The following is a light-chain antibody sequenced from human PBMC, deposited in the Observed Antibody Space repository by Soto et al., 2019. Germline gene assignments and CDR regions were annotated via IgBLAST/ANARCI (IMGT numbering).Light chain of an antibody. Sequence: DIPMTQSPSSLSASVGDRVTITCRASQDISNSLAWYQQKPGKVPKVLIYATSILQSGVPARFSGSGSGTDFTLTIITLQPEYVATYYCQNYNSAPLTFGGGTKVEI. V-gene: IGKV1-27*01. J-gene: IGKJ4*01. CDR3: QNYNSAPLT. CDR2: ATS. CDR1: QDISNS.